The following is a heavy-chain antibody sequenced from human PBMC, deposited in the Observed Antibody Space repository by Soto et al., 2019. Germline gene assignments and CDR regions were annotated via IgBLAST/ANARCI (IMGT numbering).Heavy chain of an antibody. CDR2: INAGNGNT. J-gene: IGHJ5*02. D-gene: IGHD4-17*01. CDR3: ARDLPGDYEYNWFDP. CDR1: GYTFTSYA. Sequence: ASVKVSCKASGYTFTSYAMHWVRHAPGQRLEWMGWINAGNGNTKYSQKFQGRVTITRDTSASTAYMELSSLRSEDTAVYYCARDLPGDYEYNWFDPWGQGTLVTVAS. V-gene: IGHV1-3*01.